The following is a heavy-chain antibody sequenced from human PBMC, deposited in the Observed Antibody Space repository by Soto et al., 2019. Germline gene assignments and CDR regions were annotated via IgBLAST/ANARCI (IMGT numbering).Heavy chain of an antibody. D-gene: IGHD2-2*01. Sequence: SETLSLTCAISGVSITNTNWWTWVRQPPGKGLEWIGEIFHSGSTNYNPSLKNRVTMSVDKSRNEFSLKVTSVTAADTATYYCAXVAQGKCSGSRCYRWFDPWGQGTLVTVS. CDR3: AXVAQGKCSGSRCYRWFDP. J-gene: IGHJ5*02. CDR2: IFHSGST. CDR1: GVSITNTNW. V-gene: IGHV4-4*02.